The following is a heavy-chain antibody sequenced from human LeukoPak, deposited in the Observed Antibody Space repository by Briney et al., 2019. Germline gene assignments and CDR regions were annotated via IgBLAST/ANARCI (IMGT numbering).Heavy chain of an antibody. V-gene: IGHV3-21*01. D-gene: IGHD2-2*01. J-gene: IGHJ4*02. Sequence: GGSLRLSCAASGFTFSSYSMNWVRQAPGKGLEWVSSISSSRSYIYYADSVKGRFTISRDNAKNSLYLQMNSLRAEDTAVYYCARDPRVVPAATFDYWGQGTLVTVSS. CDR1: GFTFSSYS. CDR2: ISSSRSYI. CDR3: ARDPRVVPAATFDY.